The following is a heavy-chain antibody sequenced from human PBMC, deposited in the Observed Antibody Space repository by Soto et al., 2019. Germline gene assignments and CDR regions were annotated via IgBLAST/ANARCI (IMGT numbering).Heavy chain of an antibody. V-gene: IGHV4-59*01. CDR2: TSYTGNT. J-gene: IGHJ5*02. Sequence: SETLSLTCIVSGGSITSYHWSWIRQLPEKGLEWIANTSYTGNTNYNPSFQSRVTISIDTSKNQLSLKMTSMTAADTAVYYCARDRHAGFTHYFDPWGQGTLVTVSS. CDR1: GGSITSYH. D-gene: IGHD1-26*01. CDR3: ARDRHAGFTHYFDP.